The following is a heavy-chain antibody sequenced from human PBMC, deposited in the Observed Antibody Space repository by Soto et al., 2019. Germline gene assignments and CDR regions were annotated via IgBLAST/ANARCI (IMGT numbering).Heavy chain of an antibody. CDR3: ARGVPAYYCYGLDV. CDR2: VNPSGGST. V-gene: IGHV1-46*01. CDR1: GYTFTSYY. J-gene: IGHJ6*02. Sequence: QVQLVQSGAEVKKPGASVKLSCTASGYTFTSYYMHWLRQAPGQGLEWMGVVNPSGGSTTSAQEFQGRVTMTRDTSTSTVYMELSSLRSEDTAVYYCARGVPAYYCYGLDVWGQGTTVTVSS.